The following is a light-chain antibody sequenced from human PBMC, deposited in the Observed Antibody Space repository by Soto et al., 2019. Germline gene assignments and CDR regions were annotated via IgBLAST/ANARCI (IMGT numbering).Light chain of an antibody. J-gene: IGKJ1*01. CDR1: QTIGTY. Sequence: IEVTQSPSSLAASLGDRVTITCRASQTIGTYVNWYRQKSGAAPELLIYDASTLQSGVPSRFSGGASGTDFTLTISSLQLDDFAPYFCQQSSNTPLTFGQGTKVEIK. V-gene: IGKV1-39*01. CDR2: DAS. CDR3: QQSSNTPLT.